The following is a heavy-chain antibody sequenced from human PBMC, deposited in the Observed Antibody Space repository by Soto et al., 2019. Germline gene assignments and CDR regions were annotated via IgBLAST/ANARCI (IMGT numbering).Heavy chain of an antibody. Sequence: EASVKVSCKASGGTFSSYAISWVRQAPGQGLEWMGGIIPIFGTANYAQKFQGWVTMTRDTSISTAYMELSRLRSDDTAVYYCAREGYSSSSSDYYGMDVWGQGTTVTVSS. D-gene: IGHD6-6*01. J-gene: IGHJ6*02. V-gene: IGHV1-69*05. CDR1: GGTFSSYA. CDR3: AREGYSSSSSDYYGMDV. CDR2: IIPIFGTA.